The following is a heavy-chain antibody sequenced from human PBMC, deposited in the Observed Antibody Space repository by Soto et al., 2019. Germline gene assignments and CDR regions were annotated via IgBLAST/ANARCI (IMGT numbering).Heavy chain of an antibody. CDR3: ARDKQQLASYYYHHYGMDV. J-gene: IGHJ6*02. D-gene: IGHD6-13*01. CDR1: GDSVSSNSAA. CDR2: TYYRSKWYN. Sequence: PSQTLSLTCAISGDSVSSNSAAWNWIRQSPSRGLEWLGRTYYRSKWYNDYAVSVKSRITINPDTSKNQFSLQLNSVTPEDTAVYYCARDKQQLASYYYHHYGMDVWGQGTTVTVS. V-gene: IGHV6-1*01.